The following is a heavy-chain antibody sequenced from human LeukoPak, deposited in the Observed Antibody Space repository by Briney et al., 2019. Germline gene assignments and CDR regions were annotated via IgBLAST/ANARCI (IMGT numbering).Heavy chain of an antibody. V-gene: IGHV1-46*01. J-gene: IGHJ5*02. D-gene: IGHD3-3*01. Sequence: ASVKVSCKASGYIFTSYYMHWVRQAPGQGLEWMGIINPNGINTNYAQNFQGRVTMTRDMSTNTIYMELSSLRSEDTAVYYCARGPHIRTYDRDNWFDPWGQGTLVTVSS. CDR3: ARGPHIRTYDRDNWFDP. CDR1: GYIFTSYY. CDR2: INPNGINT.